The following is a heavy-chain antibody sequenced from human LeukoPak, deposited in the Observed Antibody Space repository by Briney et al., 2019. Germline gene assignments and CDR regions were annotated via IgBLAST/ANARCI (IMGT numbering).Heavy chain of an antibody. CDR2: IYYSGST. CDR3: AREEGGGRGYSYYYYYYMDV. V-gene: IGHV4-31*03. D-gene: IGHD5-18*01. J-gene: IGHJ6*03. Sequence: SETLSLTCTVSGGSISSGGYYWSWIRQHPGKGLEWIGYIYYSGSTYYNPSLKSRVTISVDTSKNQFSLKLSSVTAADTAVYYCAREEGGGRGYSYYYYYYMDVWGKGTTVTVSS. CDR1: GGSISSGGYY.